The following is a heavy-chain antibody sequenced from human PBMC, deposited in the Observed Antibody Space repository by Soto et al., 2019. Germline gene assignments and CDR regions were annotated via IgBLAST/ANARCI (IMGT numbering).Heavy chain of an antibody. V-gene: IGHV2-5*02. CDR2: IYWDDDK. J-gene: IGHJ5*02. CDR3: ARTLWFGELT. CDR1: GFSLSTSGVG. Sequence: QITLKESGPTLVKPTQTLTLTCTFSGFSLSTSGVGVNWIRQPPGKALEWLAVIYWDDDKRYSPSLKSRLTSTKDTSKNQVVLTMTNMDPVDTATYYCARTLWFGELTWGQGTLVTVSS. D-gene: IGHD3-10*01.